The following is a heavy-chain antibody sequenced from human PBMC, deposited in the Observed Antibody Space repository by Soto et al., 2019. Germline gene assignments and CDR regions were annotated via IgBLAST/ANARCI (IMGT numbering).Heavy chain of an antibody. CDR2: IFVNGNT. J-gene: IGHJ4*02. Sequence: PSETLSLTCTVASGSVSTYYWSWIRQPAGKGLEWIGRIFVNGNTNYNPSLRSRVTISVDTSKGQFSLNLTSVTAADTAVYFCARSAGSYNFDSWGRGILFTVSS. V-gene: IGHV4-4*07. CDR1: SGSVSTYY. CDR3: ARSAGSYNFDS. D-gene: IGHD1-1*01.